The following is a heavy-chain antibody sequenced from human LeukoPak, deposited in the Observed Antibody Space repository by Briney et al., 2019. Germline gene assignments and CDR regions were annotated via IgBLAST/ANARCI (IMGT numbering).Heavy chain of an antibody. J-gene: IGHJ4*02. CDR2: INHSGST. D-gene: IGHD3-3*01. Sequence: SETLSLTCTVSGGSISSSSHYWSWIRQPPGKGLEWIGEINHSGSTYYNPSLKSRVAISVDTSKNQFSLKLSSVTAADTAVYYCARETRGYDFWSGYSRYYFDYWGQGTLVTVSS. CDR3: ARETRGYDFWSGYSRYYFDY. CDR1: GGSISSSSHY. V-gene: IGHV4-39*07.